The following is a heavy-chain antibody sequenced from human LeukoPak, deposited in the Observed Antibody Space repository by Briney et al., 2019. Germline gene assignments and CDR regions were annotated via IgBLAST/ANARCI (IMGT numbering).Heavy chain of an antibody. V-gene: IGHV3-74*01. CDR3: ARDLSFGAPYNWFDP. Sequence: RSGGSLRLSCVASGFTFNNNWMHWVRQAPGKGLVWVSRINNDGSTTSYADSVKGRFTISRDNAKNTLYLQMNNLRAEDTAVYYCARDLSFGAPYNWFDPWGQGTLVTVSS. CDR2: INNDGSTT. D-gene: IGHD3-10*01. CDR1: GFTFNNNW. J-gene: IGHJ5*02.